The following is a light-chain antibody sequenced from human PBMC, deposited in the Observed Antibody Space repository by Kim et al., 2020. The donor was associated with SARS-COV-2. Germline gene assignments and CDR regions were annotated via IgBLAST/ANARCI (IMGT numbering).Light chain of an antibody. CDR3: QQYNSFSVT. V-gene: IGKV1-5*03. Sequence: ASVGDRVTITCRASQSISSWLAWYQQKPGKTPNLLIYKASSLESGVPSRFSGSGSGTEFTLTISILQPDDFATYYCQQYNSFSVTFGQGTKVDIK. CDR1: QSISSW. CDR2: KAS. J-gene: IGKJ1*01.